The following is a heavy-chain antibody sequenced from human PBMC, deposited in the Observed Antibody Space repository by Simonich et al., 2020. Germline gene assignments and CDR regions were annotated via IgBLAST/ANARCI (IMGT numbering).Heavy chain of an antibody. CDR2: IYYSGSN. V-gene: IGHV4-39*01. CDR3: ARHAGFAFDI. Sequence: QLQLQESGPGLVKPSETLSLTCPVSGGSISSSSYYWGWIRQPPGKGLEWIGSIYYSGSNYYNPSRKRRVTISGDTSKNQFSLKLSSVTAADTAVYYCARHAGFAFDIWGQGTMVTVSS. J-gene: IGHJ3*02. CDR1: GGSISSSSYY. D-gene: IGHD6-13*01.